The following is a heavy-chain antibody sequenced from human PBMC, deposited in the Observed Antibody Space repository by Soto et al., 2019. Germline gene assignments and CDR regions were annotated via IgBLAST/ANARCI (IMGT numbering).Heavy chain of an antibody. CDR2: IYYSGST. J-gene: IGHJ4*02. Sequence: PSETLSLNCTVSGGSISSSSYYWGWIRQPPGKGLEWIGSIYYSGSTYYNPSLKSRVTISVDTSKNQLSLKLSSVTAADTAVYYCARGLITGSHYSGGWYYFDSWGQGTLVTVSS. D-gene: IGHD6-19*01. CDR1: GGSISSSSYY. V-gene: IGHV4-39*01. CDR3: ARGLITGSHYSGGWYYFDS.